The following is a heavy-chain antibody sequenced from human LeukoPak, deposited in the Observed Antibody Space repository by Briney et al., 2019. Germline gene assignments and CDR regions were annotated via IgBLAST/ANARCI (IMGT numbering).Heavy chain of an antibody. CDR2: IYPGDSDT. D-gene: IGHD3-10*01. V-gene: IGHV5-51*01. J-gene: IGHJ6*02. Sequence: GESLKISCKGSGYSFTSYWIGWVRQMPGKGLEWMGIIYPGDSDTRYSPSFQGQVTISADKSISTAYLQWSSLKASDTAMYYCARHIILGVGSGSYYYYGMDVWGQGTTVTVYS. CDR3: ARHIILGVGSGSYYYYGMDV. CDR1: GYSFTSYW.